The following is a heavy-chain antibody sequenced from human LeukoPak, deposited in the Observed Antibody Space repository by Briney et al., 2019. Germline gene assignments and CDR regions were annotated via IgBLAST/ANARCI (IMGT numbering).Heavy chain of an antibody. CDR2: IKQDGSDK. V-gene: IGHV3-7*04. J-gene: IGHJ4*02. CDR3: ARWIFGSSSPGLDY. D-gene: IGHD2-2*01. CDR1: GFTFSNYW. Sequence: PGGSLRLSCAASGFTFSNYWMSWVRQAPGKGLEWVANIKQDGSDKYYVDSVKGRFTISRDNAKNSLYLQMNSLRAEDTAVYYCARWIFGSSSPGLDYWGQGTLVTVSS.